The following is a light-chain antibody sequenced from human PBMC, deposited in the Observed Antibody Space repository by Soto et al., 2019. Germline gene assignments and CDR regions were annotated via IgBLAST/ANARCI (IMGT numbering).Light chain of an antibody. J-gene: IGKJ4*01. Sequence: DIQMTQSPSSLSASVGDRVTITCRASQSISNYLNWYQQKPGKAPKLLIYAASSLQSGVPSRFSGSGSGTDFTLTISSLQPEDFATYYCQHRYSTPQELTFGGGTKVEI. CDR2: AAS. CDR3: QHRYSTPQELT. CDR1: QSISNY. V-gene: IGKV1-39*01.